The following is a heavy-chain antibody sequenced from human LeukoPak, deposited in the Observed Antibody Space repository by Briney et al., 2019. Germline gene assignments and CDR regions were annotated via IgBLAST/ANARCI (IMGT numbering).Heavy chain of an antibody. J-gene: IGHJ4*02. D-gene: IGHD2-2*01. V-gene: IGHV6-1*01. CDR3: ARGYCSSTSCSKGDFDY. CDR1: GDSVSSNSAA. CDR2: TYYRSKWYN. Sequence: SQTLSLTCAISGDSVSSNSAAWNWIRLSPSRGLEWLGRTYYRSKWYNDYAVSVKSRITINPDTSKNQFSLQLNSVTPEDTAVYYCARGYCSSTSCSKGDFDYWGQGTLVTVSS.